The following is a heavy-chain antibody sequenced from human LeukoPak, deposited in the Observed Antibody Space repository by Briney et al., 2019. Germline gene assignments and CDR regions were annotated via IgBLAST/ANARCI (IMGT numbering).Heavy chain of an antibody. CDR2: IKEDGSEK. J-gene: IGHJ4*02. CDR1: GFNFSNYW. D-gene: IGHD2-15*01. CDR3: ASCSCSGQLMGYCPPADY. V-gene: IGHV3-7*01. Sequence: GGSLRLSCAGSGFNFSNYWITWVRQAPGKGLEWVANIKEDGSEKYYVDSVKGRFTISRDNAKNSLYLQMNSLRAEETAVYYCASCSCSGQLMGYCPPADYWGQGTLVTVSS.